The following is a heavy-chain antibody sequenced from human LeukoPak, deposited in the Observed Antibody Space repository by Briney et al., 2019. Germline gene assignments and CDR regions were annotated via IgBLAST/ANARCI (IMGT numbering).Heavy chain of an antibody. CDR3: ARDQGSGWYDY. J-gene: IGHJ4*02. D-gene: IGHD6-19*01. CDR2: ISSSGTT. CDR1: GGSISTYY. Sequence: SETLSLTCTVSGGSISTYYWSWMRQPAGKGLEWIGRISSSGTTNYNPSLKSRVTMSLDRPKSQFSLKLSSVTAADTAVYYCARDQGSGWYDYWGQGTLVTVSS. V-gene: IGHV4-4*07.